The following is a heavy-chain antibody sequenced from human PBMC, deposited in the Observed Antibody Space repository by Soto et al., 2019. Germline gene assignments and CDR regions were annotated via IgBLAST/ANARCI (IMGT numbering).Heavy chain of an antibody. CDR3: ASYHVAGNYFDD. CDR2: ISGSGGST. CDR1: GFTFSSYA. Sequence: GGSLRLSCAASGFTFSSYAMSWVRQAPGKGLEWVSGISGSGGSTYYADSVKGRFTISRDNSKNTLYLQMNSLRAEDTAVYYCASYHVAGNYFDDWGQGTLVTVSS. V-gene: IGHV3-23*01. D-gene: IGHD6-13*01. J-gene: IGHJ4*02.